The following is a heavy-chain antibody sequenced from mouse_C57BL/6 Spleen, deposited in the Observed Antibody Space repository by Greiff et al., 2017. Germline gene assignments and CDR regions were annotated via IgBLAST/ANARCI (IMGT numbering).Heavy chain of an antibody. V-gene: IGHV1-82*01. CDR2: IYPGDGDT. CDR1: GYAFSSSW. CDR3: ARSVLDGWFAY. Sequence: QVQLQQSGPELVKPGASVKISCKASGYAFSSSWMNWVKQRPGKGLEWIGRIYPGDGDTNYNGKFKGKATLTADKSSSTAYMQLSSLTSEDSAVYYCARSVLDGWFAYWGQGTLVTVSA. J-gene: IGHJ3*01.